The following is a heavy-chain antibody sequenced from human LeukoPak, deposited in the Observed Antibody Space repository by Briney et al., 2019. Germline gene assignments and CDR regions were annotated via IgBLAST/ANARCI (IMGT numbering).Heavy chain of an antibody. CDR1: GFNFSSFG. D-gene: IGHD5-24*01. Sequence: GRSLRLYCAASGFNFSSFGMHWVHQAPGKGREWGAVIWYDGSNEYYADSVNGRFTISIDNCKNTLYLQMNSLSAEDTAVYSCARQQKRDGYNQLTWFDPWGQGTLVTVSS. CDR2: IWYDGSNE. CDR3: ARQQKRDGYNQLTWFDP. V-gene: IGHV3-33*01. J-gene: IGHJ5*02.